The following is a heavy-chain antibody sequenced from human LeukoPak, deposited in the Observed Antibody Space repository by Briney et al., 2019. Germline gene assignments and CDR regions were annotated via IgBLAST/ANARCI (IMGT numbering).Heavy chain of an antibody. Sequence: PGGSHRLSCAASGFTFSNAWMNWVRQAPGKGLEWVGRIYSKTDGGTTDNAAPVKGRFTISRDDSKNTLYLQMNSLKTEDTAVYYCTTGFFGVVNDAFDIWGQGTTVTVSS. CDR2: IYSKTDGGTT. CDR1: GFTFSNAW. CDR3: TTGFFGVVNDAFDI. D-gene: IGHD3-3*01. J-gene: IGHJ3*02. V-gene: IGHV3-15*01.